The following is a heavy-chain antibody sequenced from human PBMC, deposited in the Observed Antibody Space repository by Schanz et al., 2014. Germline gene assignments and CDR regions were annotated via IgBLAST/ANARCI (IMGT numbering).Heavy chain of an antibody. V-gene: IGHV3-48*02. CDR3: ARDVHYHRSGSDDY. D-gene: IGHD3-10*01. Sequence: EVLLVESGGGLVTPGESLRLSCAASGFTFSSYSINWVRQAPGKGLEWVSYISSSSSAIYYADSVKGRFTISRDNAKNSLYLQMNSLRDDDTAMYYCARDVHYHRSGSDDYWGRGTLVTVSS. J-gene: IGHJ4*02. CDR2: ISSSSSAI. CDR1: GFTFSSYS.